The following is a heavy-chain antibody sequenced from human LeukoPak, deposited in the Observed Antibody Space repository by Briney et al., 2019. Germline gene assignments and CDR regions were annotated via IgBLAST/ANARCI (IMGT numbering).Heavy chain of an antibody. D-gene: IGHD5-18*01. Sequence: GASVKVSCKASGYTFTGYYMHWVRQAPGQGLEWMGWINPNSGGTNYAQKFQGWVTMTRDTSISTAYMELSRLRSDDTAVYYCARESGDSYGKEYFDYWGQGTLVTVSS. CDR3: ARESGDSYGKEYFDY. CDR1: GYTFTGYY. J-gene: IGHJ4*02. CDR2: INPNSGGT. V-gene: IGHV1-2*04.